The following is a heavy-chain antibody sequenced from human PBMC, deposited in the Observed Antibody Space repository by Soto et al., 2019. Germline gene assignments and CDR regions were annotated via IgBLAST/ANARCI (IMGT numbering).Heavy chain of an antibody. J-gene: IGHJ4*02. CDR2: IIPIFGTA. CDR3: ASPGALAALHLPFDY. Sequence: QVQLVQSGAEVKKPGSSVKVYCKASGVTFSSYAISWVRQAPGEGLEWMGGIIPIFGTANYAQKFQGRVTITADESTSTAYMELSSLRSEDTAVYYCASPGALAALHLPFDYWGQGTLVTVSS. V-gene: IGHV1-69*01. CDR1: GVTFSSYA. D-gene: IGHD6-13*01.